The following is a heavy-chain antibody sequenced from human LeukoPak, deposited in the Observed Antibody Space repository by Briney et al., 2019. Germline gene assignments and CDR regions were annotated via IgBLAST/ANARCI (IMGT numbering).Heavy chain of an antibody. CDR3: ASSVDTDPINSVD. V-gene: IGHV1-69*13. CDR1: GGTCSRHA. D-gene: IGHD5-18*01. CDR2: IIPIFGTA. Sequence: SVKVSCKASGGTCSRHAISWERQAPGQALEWMGGIIPIFGTANCAQKFQGRVTIIGDESMSTAYMEMTSLTSEYTALYYCASSVDTDPINSVDWGQGTLVTVSS. J-gene: IGHJ4*02.